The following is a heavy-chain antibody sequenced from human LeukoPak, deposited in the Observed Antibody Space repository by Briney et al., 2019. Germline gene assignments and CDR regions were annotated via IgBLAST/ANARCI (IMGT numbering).Heavy chain of an antibody. V-gene: IGHV3-74*03. CDR2: IDNAGSIT. CDR3: VRSAFHAGSGNYYDY. D-gene: IGHD3-22*01. Sequence: TGRSLRLSCAASGFTFSSYGMHWVRQAPGKGLVWVSRIDNAGSITTYADSVKGRFTISRDNAENTLYLQMNSLRVEDTAVYYCVRSAFHAGSGNYYDYWGQGTLVTVSS. J-gene: IGHJ4*02. CDR1: GFTFSSYG.